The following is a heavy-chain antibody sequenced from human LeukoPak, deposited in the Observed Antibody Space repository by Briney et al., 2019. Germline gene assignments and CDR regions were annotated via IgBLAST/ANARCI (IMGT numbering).Heavy chain of an antibody. CDR1: GFTFSSHA. Sequence: GGSLRLSCAASGFTFSSHAMSWVRQAPGKGLEWVSAISGSGGSTYYADSVKGRFTISRDNSKNTLYLQMNSLRAEDTAVYYCAKALWFGELFIDYWGQGALVTVSS. CDR3: AKALWFGELFIDY. V-gene: IGHV3-23*01. J-gene: IGHJ4*02. CDR2: ISGSGGST. D-gene: IGHD3-10*01.